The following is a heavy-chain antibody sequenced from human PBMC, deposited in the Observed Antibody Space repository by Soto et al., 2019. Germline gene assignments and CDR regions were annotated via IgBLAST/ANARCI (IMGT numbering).Heavy chain of an antibody. J-gene: IGHJ6*03. CDR2: IIPILGIA. V-gene: IGHV1-69*02. Sequence: QVQLVQSGAEVKKPGSSVKVSCKASGGTFSSYTISWVRQAPGQGLEWMGRIIPILGIANYAQKFQGRVTITDDKSTSTAYMELSSLRSEDTAVYSCARGTRYDFWSGYPDKYYYCNYLDVWGKGPTVTVSS. CDR3: ARGTRYDFWSGYPDKYYYCNYLDV. D-gene: IGHD3-3*01. CDR1: GGTFSSYT.